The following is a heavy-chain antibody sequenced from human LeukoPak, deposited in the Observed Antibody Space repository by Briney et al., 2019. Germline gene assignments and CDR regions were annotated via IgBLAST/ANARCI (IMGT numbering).Heavy chain of an antibody. CDR1: LGSNSRYY. CDR3: ARKYSSSRGSDS. J-gene: IGHJ5*01. V-gene: IGHV4-59*08. CDR2: IYYSGST. D-gene: IGHD6-13*01. Sequence: SETPSHTSTDSLGSNSRYYWSGMRQPPGTGVEWIGHIYYSGSTNYNPTLKGRVTISVDTSKKKFSLKLSSVTAADTAVYYCARKYSSSRGSDSWGRGTRVTVSS.